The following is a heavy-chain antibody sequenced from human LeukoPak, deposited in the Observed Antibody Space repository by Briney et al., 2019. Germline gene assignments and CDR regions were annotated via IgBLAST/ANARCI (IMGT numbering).Heavy chain of an antibody. CDR2: IVVGSGNT. V-gene: IGHV1-58*02. D-gene: IGHD2-2*02. CDR3: AAARSCSSTSCYTKAGVDYYYGMDV. J-gene: IGHJ6*02. CDR1: GFTFTSSA. Sequence: SVKVSCKASGFTFTSSAMQWVRQARGQRLEWIGWIVVGSGNTNYAQKFQERVTITRDMSTSTAYMELSSLRSEDTAVYYCAAARSCSSTSCYTKAGVDYYYGMDVWGQGTTVTVSS.